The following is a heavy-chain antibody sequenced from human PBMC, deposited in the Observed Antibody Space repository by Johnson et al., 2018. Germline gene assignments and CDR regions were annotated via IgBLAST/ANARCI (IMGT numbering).Heavy chain of an antibody. CDR2: IYTGGST. CDR1: GFTVSSNY. Sequence: VQLVQSGGDLVQXGGSLRLSCAASGFTVSSNYMTWVRQAPGKGLEWVSVIYTGGSTYYADSAKGRFSISRDNSKNTVYLQMNSLRAEDTAIYYCARDFGYFQHWGQGTLVTVSS. V-gene: IGHV3-66*02. D-gene: IGHD3-10*01. J-gene: IGHJ1*01. CDR3: ARDFGYFQH.